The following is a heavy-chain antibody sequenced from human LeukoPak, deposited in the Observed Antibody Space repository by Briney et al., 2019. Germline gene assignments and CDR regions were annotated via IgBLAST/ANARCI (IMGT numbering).Heavy chain of an antibody. CDR1: GFTVSSNY. J-gene: IGHJ6*03. CDR3: ARGPRFPDYYYYYMDV. D-gene: IGHD3-10*01. Sequence: GGSLRLSCAASGFTVSSNYMSWVRQAPGKGLEWVSVIYSGGSTYYADSVKGRFTISRDNSKNTLYHQMNSLRAEDTAVYYCARGPRFPDYYYYYMDVWGKGTTVTVSS. CDR2: IYSGGST. V-gene: IGHV3-53*01.